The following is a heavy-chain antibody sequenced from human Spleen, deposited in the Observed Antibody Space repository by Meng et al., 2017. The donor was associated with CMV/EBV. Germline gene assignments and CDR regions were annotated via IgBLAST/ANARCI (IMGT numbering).Heavy chain of an antibody. D-gene: IGHD6-19*01. Sequence: SGYTFNGYFMHWVRQAPGQGLGWVGWINPNTGDTDCAQKFQGRVTMTSNTSITTTYMELRRLTSDDTAVYYCATRGGSNGWYSFDYWGQGTLVTVSS. CDR1: GYTFNGYF. CDR2: INPNTGDT. CDR3: ATRGGSNGWYSFDY. V-gene: IGHV1-2*02. J-gene: IGHJ4*02.